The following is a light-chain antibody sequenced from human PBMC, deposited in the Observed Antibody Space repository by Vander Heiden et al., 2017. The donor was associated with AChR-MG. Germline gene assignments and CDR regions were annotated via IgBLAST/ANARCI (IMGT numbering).Light chain of an antibody. Sequence: QPVLTQPPSVSGAPGQRVTISGTGSSSNVGAGYDVTWYQQLPGTAPKLLIYGNSNRPSGVPDRFSGSKSGTSASLAITGLQAEDEADYYCQSYDSSLSGVFGGGTKLTVL. CDR3: QSYDSSLSGV. V-gene: IGLV1-40*01. CDR2: GNS. CDR1: SSNVGAGYD. J-gene: IGLJ3*02.